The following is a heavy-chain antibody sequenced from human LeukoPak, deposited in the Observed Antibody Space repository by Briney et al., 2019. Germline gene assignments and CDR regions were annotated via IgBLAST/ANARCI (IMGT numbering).Heavy chain of an antibody. Sequence: SQTLSLTCAISGDSVSSNSAAWNWIRQSPSRGLEWLGRTYYRSKWYNDYAVSVKTRITIKPDTSKSQFSLQLNSVTPEDTAVYYCARGAVWDPGAFDIWGQGTKVTVSS. CDR1: GDSVSSNSAA. CDR2: TYYRSKWYN. CDR3: ARGAVWDPGAFDI. V-gene: IGHV6-1*01. J-gene: IGHJ3*02. D-gene: IGHD1-26*01.